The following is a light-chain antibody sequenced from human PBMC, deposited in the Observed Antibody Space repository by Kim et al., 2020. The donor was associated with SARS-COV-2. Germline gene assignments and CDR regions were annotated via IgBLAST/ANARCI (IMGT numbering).Light chain of an antibody. CDR3: QSYDSTMSGV. Sequence: QSVLTQPPSVSGAPGQRVTISCTGTSSNIGAGYDVYWYQQLPGTAPKLLIYGNNNRPSGVPDRFSGSKSGTSASLAITGLQAEDEADYYCQSYDSTMSGVFGGGTQLTVL. CDR2: GNN. V-gene: IGLV1-40*01. J-gene: IGLJ3*02. CDR1: SSNIGAGYD.